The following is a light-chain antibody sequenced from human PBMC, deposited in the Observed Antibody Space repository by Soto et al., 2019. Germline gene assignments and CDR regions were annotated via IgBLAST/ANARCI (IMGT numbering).Light chain of an antibody. CDR2: GNT. V-gene: IGLV1-40*01. J-gene: IGLJ1*01. CDR3: QSYDSSLSGYV. CDR1: SSNIGASYD. Sequence: QSVLTQPPSVSGAPGQRVTISCIGSSSNIGASYDVQWYQQLPGTAPKLLIYGNTNRPSGVPDRFSGSKSGTSASLAITGLQAEDEADYYCQSYDSSLSGYVFGTGTQLTVL.